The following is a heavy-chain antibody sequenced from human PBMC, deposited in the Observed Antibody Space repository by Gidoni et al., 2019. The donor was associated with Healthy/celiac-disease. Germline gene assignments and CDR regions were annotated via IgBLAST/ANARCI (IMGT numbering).Heavy chain of an antibody. CDR1: GFTFSSYA. D-gene: IGHD3-10*01. CDR3: ARDPKFGAGALGYFDY. CDR2: ISYDGSNK. J-gene: IGHJ4*02. V-gene: IGHV3-30-3*01. Sequence: QVQLVASGGGVVQPGRSLRLPWAASGFTFSSYAMHWVRQAPGKGLEWVAVISYDGSNKYYADSVKGRFTISRDNSKNTLYLQMNSLRAEDTAVYYCARDPKFGAGALGYFDYWGQGTLVTVSS.